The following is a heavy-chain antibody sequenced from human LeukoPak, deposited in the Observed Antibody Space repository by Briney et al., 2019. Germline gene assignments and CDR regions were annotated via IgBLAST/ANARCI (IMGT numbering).Heavy chain of an antibody. D-gene: IGHD3-22*01. CDR1: GYTFTSYG. V-gene: IGHV1-18*01. Sequence: GASVKVSCKASGYTFTSYGISWVRQAPGQGLEWMGWISAYNGSTNYAQKLQGRVTMTTDTSTSTAYMELRSLRSDDTAVYYCARDSASDYYDSSGYSQKNFDYWGQGTLVTVSS. CDR3: ARDSASDYYDSSGYSQKNFDY. J-gene: IGHJ4*02. CDR2: ISAYNGST.